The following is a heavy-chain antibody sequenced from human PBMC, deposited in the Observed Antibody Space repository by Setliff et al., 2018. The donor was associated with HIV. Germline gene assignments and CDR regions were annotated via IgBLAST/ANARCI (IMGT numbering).Heavy chain of an antibody. D-gene: IGHD3-10*01. CDR3: ATYADRESNRFDP. V-gene: IGHV4-39*07. CDR1: GGSINSNSYY. Sequence: PSETLSLTCTVSGGSINSNSYYWGWIRQPPGKGLEWIGSIYYNGSTYHNPSLKSRVTISVVTSKKQFSLKLRSVTAADTAVYYCATYADRESNRFDPWGQGILVTVSS. J-gene: IGHJ5*02. CDR2: IYYNGST.